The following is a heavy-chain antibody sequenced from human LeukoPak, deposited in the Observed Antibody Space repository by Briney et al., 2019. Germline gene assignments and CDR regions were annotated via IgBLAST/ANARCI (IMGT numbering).Heavy chain of an antibody. J-gene: IGHJ3*02. CDR3: ARDLVDYDFDAFDI. Sequence: MTGGSLRLSCAASGFTFSSYSMNSVRQAPGKGLEWVSSISSSSSYIYYADSVKGRFTISRDNAKNSLYLQMNSLRAEDTAVYYCARDLVDYDFDAFDIWGQGTMVTVSS. V-gene: IGHV3-21*04. CDR2: ISSSSSYI. CDR1: GFTFSSYS. D-gene: IGHD4/OR15-4a*01.